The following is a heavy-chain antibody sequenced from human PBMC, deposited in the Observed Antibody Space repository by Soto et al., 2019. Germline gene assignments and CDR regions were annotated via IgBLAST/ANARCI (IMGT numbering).Heavy chain of an antibody. D-gene: IGHD2-21*02. J-gene: IGHJ5*02. Sequence: QVQLVQSGAEVKKPGASVKVSCKASGYTFTSYGISWVRQAPGQGLEWMGWISAYNGNTNYAQKLQGRVTMTTDTSXXTXYXXLRSLRSDDTAVYYCARGVDIVVVTATMGGNWFDPWGKGTLVTVSS. CDR1: GYTFTSYG. V-gene: IGHV1-18*01. CDR2: ISAYNGNT. CDR3: ARGVDIVVVTATMGGNWFDP.